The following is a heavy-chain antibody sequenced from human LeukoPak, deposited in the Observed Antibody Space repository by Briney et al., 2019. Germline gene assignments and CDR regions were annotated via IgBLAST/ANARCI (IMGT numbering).Heavy chain of an antibody. CDR3: AKDRSTVVTRGIDY. V-gene: IGHV3-23*01. CDR1: GFTFSSYA. CDR2: ISGSDGST. J-gene: IGHJ4*02. Sequence: GGSLRLSCAASGFTFSSYAMTWVRQAPGKGLEWVSSISGSDGSTYYADSVKGRFTISRDNSKNTLYLQVNSLRAEDTAIYYCAKDRSTVVTRGIDYWGQGTLVTVSS. D-gene: IGHD4-23*01.